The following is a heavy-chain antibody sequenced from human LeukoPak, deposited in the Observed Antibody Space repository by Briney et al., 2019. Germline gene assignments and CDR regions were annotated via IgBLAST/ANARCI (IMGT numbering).Heavy chain of an antibody. CDR3: ARDRDLAARYYYYYMDV. J-gene: IGHJ6*03. V-gene: IGHV4-61*02. D-gene: IGHD6-6*01. CDR2: IYTSGST. Sequence: SETLSPTCTVSRGSISSGSYFWSWIRQPAGKGLEWIGRIYTSGSTNYNPSLKSRVTMSVDTSKNQFSLKLSSVTAADTAVYYCARDRDLAARYYYYYMDVWGKGTTVTVSS. CDR1: RGSISSGSYF.